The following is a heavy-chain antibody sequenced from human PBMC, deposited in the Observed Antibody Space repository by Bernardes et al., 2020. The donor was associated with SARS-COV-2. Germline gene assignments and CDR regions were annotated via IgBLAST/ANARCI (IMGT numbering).Heavy chain of an antibody. CDR2: INTNTGNP. V-gene: IGHV7-4-1*02. Sequence: ASVKVSCKASGYTFINYAMNWVRQAPGQGLEGMGWINTNTGNPTYAPGFTGRFVFSLDTSVSTAYLQINSLKAEDTAVYYCARGEPGGSSWYYTGAFDIWGQGTTVTVSS. CDR1: GYTFINYA. J-gene: IGHJ3*02. D-gene: IGHD6-13*01. CDR3: ARGEPGGSSWYYTGAFDI.